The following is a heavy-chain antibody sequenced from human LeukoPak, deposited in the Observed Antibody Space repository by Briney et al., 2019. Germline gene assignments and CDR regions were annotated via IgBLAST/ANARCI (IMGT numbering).Heavy chain of an antibody. V-gene: IGHV3-53*01. CDR2: IYSGGSI. J-gene: IGHJ4*02. CDR1: GVNLSRKY. D-gene: IGHD6-13*01. CDR3: ARTIVAAGTSRHFDY. Sequence: GSLETFFGAFGVNLSRKYMRWVRPGPGKGVEGVLVIYSGGSIYYADSVKGRFTISRDNSKNTLYLQMNSLRAEDTAVYYCARTIVAAGTSRHFDYWGQGTLVTVSS.